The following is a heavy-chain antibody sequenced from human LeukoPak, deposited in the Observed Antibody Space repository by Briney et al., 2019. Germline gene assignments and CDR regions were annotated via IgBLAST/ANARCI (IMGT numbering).Heavy chain of an antibody. Sequence: SESLSLTCVLSTGSLTTTSIGSGGRQPPGQGVEWIGDVSVSGLSDYNPSLRGRVTMSVDTSKKHLSLKLTCVTAADTAVYYCTIENAVFSPFGYWGQGTLVTV. J-gene: IGHJ4*02. V-gene: IGHV4-4*02. CDR1: TGSLTTTSI. CDR3: TIENAVFSPFGY. CDR2: VSVSGLS.